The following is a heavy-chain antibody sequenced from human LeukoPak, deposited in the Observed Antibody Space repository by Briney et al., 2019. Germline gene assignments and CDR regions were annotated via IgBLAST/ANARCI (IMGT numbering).Heavy chain of an antibody. CDR2: INPNRGGT. CDR1: GYTFTGYY. Sequence: GASVKVSCKASGYTFTGYYMHWVRQAPGRGLEWMGRINPNRGGTNYAQKFQGRVTMTRDTSISTAYMELSRLRSDDTAVYYCARPKYYYDSSGQHYYFDYWGQGTLVTVSS. D-gene: IGHD3-22*01. CDR3: ARPKYYYDSSGQHYYFDY. V-gene: IGHV1-2*06. J-gene: IGHJ4*02.